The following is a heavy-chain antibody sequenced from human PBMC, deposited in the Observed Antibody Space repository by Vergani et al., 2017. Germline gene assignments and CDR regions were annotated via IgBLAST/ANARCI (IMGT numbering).Heavy chain of an antibody. Sequence: QVQLQQWGAGLLKPSATLSLTCAVYGGSFSGYYWSWIRQPPGKGLEWSGEINHSGSTNYNPSLKSRVTISVDTSKNQFSLKLSSVTAADTAVYYCAIYIVGAADYWGQGTLVTVSS. CDR2: INHSGST. J-gene: IGHJ4*02. V-gene: IGHV4-34*01. CDR3: AIYIVGAADY. D-gene: IGHD1-26*01. CDR1: GGSFSGYY.